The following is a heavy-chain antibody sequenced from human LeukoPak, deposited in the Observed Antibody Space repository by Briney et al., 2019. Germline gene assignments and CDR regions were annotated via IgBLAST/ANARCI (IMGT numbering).Heavy chain of an antibody. Sequence: SETLSLICTVSGDSISRYYWSWIRQPPGKGLEWIGYINNSGGTSYNPSLKSRVTISLDTSKNQFSLKLNSVTTTDTAVYYCASQMSGTSVSYWGQGTLVTVSS. V-gene: IGHV4-4*08. D-gene: IGHD2-2*01. CDR3: ASQMSGTSVSY. J-gene: IGHJ4*02. CDR2: INNSGGT. CDR1: GDSISRYY.